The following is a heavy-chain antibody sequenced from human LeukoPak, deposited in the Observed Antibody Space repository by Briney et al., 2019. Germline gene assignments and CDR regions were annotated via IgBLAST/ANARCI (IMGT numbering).Heavy chain of an antibody. CDR1: GFTFSDYD. CDR3: ARVAKERVGGVYYFDY. Sequence: GGSLRLSCAASGFTFSDYDMHWVRQATGKGLEWVSAIGTAGDTYYTGSVKGRFIISRENAKNSLYLQMNSLRAGDTAVYYCARVAKERVGGVYYFDYWGQGTLVTVSS. D-gene: IGHD1-1*01. CDR2: IGTAGDT. J-gene: IGHJ4*02. V-gene: IGHV3-13*01.